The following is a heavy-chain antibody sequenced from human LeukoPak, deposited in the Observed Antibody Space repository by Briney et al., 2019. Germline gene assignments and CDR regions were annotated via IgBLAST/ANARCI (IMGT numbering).Heavy chain of an antibody. Sequence: PSETLSLTCTVSGGFISSSSYYWGWIRQPPGKGLEWIGSIYYSGSTYYNPSLKSRVTISVDTSKNQFSLKLSSVTAADTAVYYCARRKGAYSYYYYYMDVWGKGTPVTVSS. CDR3: ARRKGAYSYYYYYMDV. J-gene: IGHJ6*03. CDR2: IYYSGST. CDR1: GGFISSSSYY. D-gene: IGHD4/OR15-4a*01. V-gene: IGHV4-39*01.